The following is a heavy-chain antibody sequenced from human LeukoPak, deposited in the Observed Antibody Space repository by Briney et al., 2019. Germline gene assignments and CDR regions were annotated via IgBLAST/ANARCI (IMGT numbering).Heavy chain of an antibody. CDR1: RFPFSNYA. CDR3: ATTWGDILTGLNYYGMDV. D-gene: IGHD3-9*01. V-gene: IGHV3-53*04. CDR2: ISNGNT. J-gene: IGHJ6*02. Sequence: GGSLRLSCAASRFPFSNYAMSWVRQPPGKGLEWVAAISNGNTYYGDSVGGRFSISRHNSKNTLYLQMNSLRAEDTAVYYCATTWGDILTGLNYYGMDVWGQGTTVTVSS.